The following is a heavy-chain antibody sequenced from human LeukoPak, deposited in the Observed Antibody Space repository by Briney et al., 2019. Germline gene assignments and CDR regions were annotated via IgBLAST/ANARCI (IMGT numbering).Heavy chain of an antibody. V-gene: IGHV3-7*03. CDR3: ARDVSNSGWYEGTFDV. Sequence: GGSLRLPCEASGFIFNNYWMSWVRQTPGEGLEWVANIKEDGSEQYYVDSVKGRFTITRDNAKNLLYLQVNSLRAEDTAVYYCARDVSNSGWYEGTFDVWGQGTMVTVSS. CDR1: GFIFNNYW. CDR2: IKEDGSEQ. D-gene: IGHD6-19*01. J-gene: IGHJ3*01.